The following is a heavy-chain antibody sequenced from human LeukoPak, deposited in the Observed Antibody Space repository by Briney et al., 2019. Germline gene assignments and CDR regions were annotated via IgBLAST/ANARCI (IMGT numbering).Heavy chain of an antibody. V-gene: IGHV3-20*04. CDR3: ARDRVVVATNTPPYWYFDL. CDR1: GFTLNDYG. D-gene: IGHD2-15*01. J-gene: IGHJ2*01. Sequence: GGSLRLSCAASGFTLNDYGLNGVRQAPGKGLEWVSGINCNTGSTGYVDSVKGRFTISRDNAKNYLFLHMNTLRVEDKGLYYCARDRVVVATNTPPYWYFDLWGRGTRVTVSS. CDR2: INCNTGST.